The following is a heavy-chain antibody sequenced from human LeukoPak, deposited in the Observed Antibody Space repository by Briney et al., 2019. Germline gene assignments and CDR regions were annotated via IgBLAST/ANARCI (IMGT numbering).Heavy chain of an antibody. CDR2: IYTSGST. V-gene: IGHV4-61*02. CDR3: ARAPFLSAVRYQLLNDAFDI. J-gene: IGHJ3*02. D-gene: IGHD2-2*01. Sequence: SETLSLTCTVSGGSISSGSYYWSWIRQPAGKGLEWIGRIYTSGSTNYNPSLKSRVTISVDTSKNQFSLKLSSVTAADTAVYYCARAPFLSAVRYQLLNDAFDIWGQGTMVTVSS. CDR1: GGSISSGSYY.